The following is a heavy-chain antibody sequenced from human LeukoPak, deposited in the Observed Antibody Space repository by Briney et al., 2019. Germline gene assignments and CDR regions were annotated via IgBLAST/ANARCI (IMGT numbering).Heavy chain of an antibody. V-gene: IGHV3-15*07. D-gene: IGHD3-9*01. Sequence: GGSLRLSCAASGFIFSNAWMNWVRQAPGKGLEWVRRIKSKTDGGTTDYAAPVKGRFIISRDDSKNTLYLQMNSLKTEDTALYYCTTVYLTGEGNDYWGQGTLVTVSS. J-gene: IGHJ4*02. CDR3: TTVYLTGEGNDY. CDR1: GFIFSNAW. CDR2: IKSKTDGGTT.